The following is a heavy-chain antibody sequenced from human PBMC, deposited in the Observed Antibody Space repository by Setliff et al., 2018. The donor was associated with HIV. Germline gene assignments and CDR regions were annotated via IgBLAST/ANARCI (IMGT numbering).Heavy chain of an antibody. CDR1: GESSNDYY. V-gene: IGHV4-34*01. Sequence: PSETLSLTCAFYGESSNDYYWNWIRQHPGKGLEWIGEIHHTGHINNHPSFKSRVTISLDKSTNQFSLKMKSVTAADSAVYYCARFEVTPVTTRDSWGQGTLVTVSS. J-gene: IGHJ4*02. CDR2: IHHTGHI. D-gene: IGHD4-17*01. CDR3: ARFEVTPVTTRDS.